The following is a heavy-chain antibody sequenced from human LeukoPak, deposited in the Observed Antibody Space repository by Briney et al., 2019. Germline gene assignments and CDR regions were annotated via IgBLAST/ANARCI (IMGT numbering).Heavy chain of an antibody. V-gene: IGHV3-49*04. D-gene: IGHD6-6*01. CDR3: TSIVARYFDY. J-gene: IGHJ4*02. CDR1: GFMLGDYG. Sequence: GRSLRLSCIGSGFMLGDYGMSWVRQAPGKGLEWVGFHRSKAYGGTTEYAASVKGRFTISRDDSKGIAYLQMNSLRTEDTAVYYCTSIVARYFDYWGQGTLVAVSS. CDR2: HRSKAYGGTT.